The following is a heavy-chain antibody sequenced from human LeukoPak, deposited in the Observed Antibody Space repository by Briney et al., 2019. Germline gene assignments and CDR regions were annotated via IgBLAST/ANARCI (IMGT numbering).Heavy chain of an antibody. CDR2: INQDGSQT. CDR3: ARRYFDL. V-gene: IGHV3-7*01. J-gene: IGHJ2*01. CDR1: GFTLSGYW. Sequence: AGGSLRLSCAASGFTLSGYWMHWVRQAPGRGLEWVANINQDGSQTYYLGSVKGRFTISRGNAKDSLYLQMNSLRVDDTAVYYCARRYFDLWGRGTLVSVSS.